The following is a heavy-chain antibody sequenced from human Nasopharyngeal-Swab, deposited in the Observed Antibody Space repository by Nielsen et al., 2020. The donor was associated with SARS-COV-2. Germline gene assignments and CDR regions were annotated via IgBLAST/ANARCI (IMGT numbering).Heavy chain of an antibody. D-gene: IGHD3-10*01. J-gene: IGHJ3*02. Sequence: WIRQPPGKGLEWVAVISYDGSNKYYADSVKGRFTTSRDNSKNTLYLQMNSLRAEDTAVYYCAKLDMVRGVIITSYAFDIWGQGTMVTVSS. V-gene: IGHV3-30*18. CDR3: AKLDMVRGVIITSYAFDI. CDR2: ISYDGSNK.